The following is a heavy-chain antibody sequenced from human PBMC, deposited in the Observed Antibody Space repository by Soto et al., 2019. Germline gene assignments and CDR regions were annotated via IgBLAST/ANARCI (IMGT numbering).Heavy chain of an antibody. CDR2: IYWDDDK. Sequence: QITLKESGPTLVKPTQTLTLTCTFSGFSLNSTRMAVGWIRQPPGKALEWLALIYWDDDKRYSPFLKSRLTITKDTSKNQVVLTMSNMDPVDTARYYCAHIVVAGLGYYFDYWGQGTLVTVSS. J-gene: IGHJ4*02. CDR1: GFSLNSTRMA. D-gene: IGHD6-19*01. V-gene: IGHV2-5*02. CDR3: AHIVVAGLGYYFDY.